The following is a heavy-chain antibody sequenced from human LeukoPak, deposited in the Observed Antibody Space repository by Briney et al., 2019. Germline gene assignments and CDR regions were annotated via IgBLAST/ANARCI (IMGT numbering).Heavy chain of an antibody. CDR1: GGSISSGDYY. CDR2: IYYSGST. D-gene: IGHD2-15*01. V-gene: IGHV4-30-4*02. Sequence: SETLSLTCTVSGGSISSGDYYWSWIRPPPGKGLEWIGYIYYSGSTYYNPSLKSRVTISVDTSKNQFSLKLSSVTAADTAVYYCARVVAATIFDYWGQGTLVTVSS. J-gene: IGHJ4*02. CDR3: ARVVAATIFDY.